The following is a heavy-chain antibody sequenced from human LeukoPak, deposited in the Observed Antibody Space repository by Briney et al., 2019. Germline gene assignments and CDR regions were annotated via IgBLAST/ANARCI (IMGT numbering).Heavy chain of an antibody. CDR2: ISYDGSNK. CDR1: GFTFSSYA. V-gene: IGHV3-30-3*01. D-gene: IGHD2-2*01. CDR3: ARDSEPIYCSSTSCPPSSDY. J-gene: IGHJ4*02. Sequence: GALRLSCAASGFTFSSYAMHWVRQAPGKGLEWVAVISYDGSNKYYADSVKGRFTISRDNSKNTLYLQMNSLRAEDTAVYYCARDSEPIYCSSTSCPPSSDYWGQGTLVTVSS.